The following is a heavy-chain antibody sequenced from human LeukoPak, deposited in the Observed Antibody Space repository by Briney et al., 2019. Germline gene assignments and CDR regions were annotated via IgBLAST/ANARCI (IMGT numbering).Heavy chain of an antibody. CDR1: GFIFRDYA. D-gene: IGHD3/OR15-3a*01. CDR3: AKEIGRLGVPLYDY. CDR2: ISDNGGGP. J-gene: IGHJ4*02. V-gene: IGHV3-23*01. Sequence: GGSLRLSCVVSGFIFRDYAMSWVRQAPGEGLEWFAGISDNGGGPYYADSLKGRFTISRDNSKNILYLQMNSLRAEDTAVYYCAKEIGRLGVPLYDYWGRGTLVTASS.